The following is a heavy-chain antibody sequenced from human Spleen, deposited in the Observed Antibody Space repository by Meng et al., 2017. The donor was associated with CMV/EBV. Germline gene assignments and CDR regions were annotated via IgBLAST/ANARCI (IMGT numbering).Heavy chain of an antibody. CDR3: AREAYSHSDY. J-gene: IGHJ4*02. CDR2: IYHSGTT. D-gene: IGHD1-26*01. V-gene: IGHV4-38-2*02. Sequence: PETLSLTCIVSDFSISGGYHWGWIRQSPGKGPQWIGSIYHSGTTYYNPSLKSRVTISVDTSKNQFSLNLKSVTAADTAVYYCAREAYSHSDYWGQGTLVTVSS. CDR1: DFSISGGYH.